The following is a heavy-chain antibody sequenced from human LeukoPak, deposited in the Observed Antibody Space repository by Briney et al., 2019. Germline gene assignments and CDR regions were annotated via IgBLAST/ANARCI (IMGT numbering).Heavy chain of an antibody. D-gene: IGHD3-22*01. J-gene: IGHJ6*03. Sequence: SETLSLTCTVSGGSITSYYWSWIRQPAGKGLEWSGRIYTSGSTNYNPSLKSRVTMSVDTSKNQFSLKLSSVTAADTAVYYCAREGYYYDSSGYYYPSYYYYYMDVWGKGTTVTVSS. V-gene: IGHV4-4*07. CDR1: GGSITSYY. CDR3: AREGYYYDSSGYYYPSYYYYYMDV. CDR2: IYTSGST.